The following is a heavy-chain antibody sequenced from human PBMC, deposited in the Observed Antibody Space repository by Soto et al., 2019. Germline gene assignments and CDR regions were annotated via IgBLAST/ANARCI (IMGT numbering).Heavy chain of an antibody. J-gene: IGHJ4*02. Sequence: GGSLRLSCAASGFTFSSYAMHWVRQAPGKGLEWVAVISYDGSNKYYADSVKGRFTISRDNSKNTLYLQMNSLRAEDTAVYYCANSPDGIQLWSEYFDYWGQGTLVTVSS. D-gene: IGHD5-18*01. CDR2: ISYDGSNK. V-gene: IGHV3-30-3*01. CDR3: ANSPDGIQLWSEYFDY. CDR1: GFTFSSYA.